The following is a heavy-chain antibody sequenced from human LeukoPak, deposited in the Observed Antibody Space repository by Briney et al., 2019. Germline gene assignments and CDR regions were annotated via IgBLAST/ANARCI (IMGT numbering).Heavy chain of an antibody. CDR1: GFTVSRNY. Sequence: GGSLRLSCTASGFTVSRNYMRWVRQAPGKGLEWVSAISGSGGSTYYADSVKGRFTISRDNSKNTLYLQMNSLRAEDTAVYYCAKQKDIVVVIATFDYWGQGTLVTVSS. CDR2: ISGSGGST. J-gene: IGHJ4*02. V-gene: IGHV3-23*01. CDR3: AKQKDIVVVIATFDY. D-gene: IGHD2-21*01.